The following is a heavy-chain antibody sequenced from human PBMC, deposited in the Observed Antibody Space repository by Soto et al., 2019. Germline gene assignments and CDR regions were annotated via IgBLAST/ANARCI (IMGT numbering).Heavy chain of an antibody. CDR1: GGSISSDY. V-gene: IGHV4-59*01. J-gene: IGHJ6*03. Sequence: PSETLSLTCTVSGGSISSDYWSWIRQPPGKGLERIGFIYYIGNTNYSPSLQSRVTISVDTSKNQFSLKLSSVTAADTAVYYCARDRDACSGGSCYSGYYFYMDVWGKGTTVT. CDR2: IYYIGNT. D-gene: IGHD2-15*01. CDR3: ARDRDACSGGSCYSGYYFYMDV.